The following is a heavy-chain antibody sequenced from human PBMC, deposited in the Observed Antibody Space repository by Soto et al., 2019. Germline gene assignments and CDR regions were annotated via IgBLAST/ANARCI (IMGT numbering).Heavy chain of an antibody. Sequence: DSVKGRFTTSRDNAKNSLYLQMNSLRAEDTAVYYCARSIHVDTAMVSRYWGQGTLVTVSS. D-gene: IGHD5-18*01. CDR3: ARSIHVDTAMVSRY. V-gene: IGHV3-21*01. J-gene: IGHJ4*02.